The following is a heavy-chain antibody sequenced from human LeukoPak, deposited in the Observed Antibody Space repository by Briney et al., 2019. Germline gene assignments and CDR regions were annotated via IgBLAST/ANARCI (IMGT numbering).Heavy chain of an antibody. D-gene: IGHD6-13*01. CDR3: ARDLRGSSMPYYFDY. V-gene: IGHV4-34*01. CDR1: GGSFSGYY. CDR2: INHSGST. Sequence: SETLSLTCAVYGGSFSGYYWSWIRQPPGKGLEWIGEINHSGSTNYNPSLKSRVAISVDTSKNQFSLKLSSVTAADTAVYYCARDLRGSSMPYYFDYWGQGTLVTVSS. J-gene: IGHJ4*02.